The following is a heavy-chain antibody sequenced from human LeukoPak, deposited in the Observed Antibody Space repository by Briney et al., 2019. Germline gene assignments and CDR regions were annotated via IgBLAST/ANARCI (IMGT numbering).Heavy chain of an antibody. D-gene: IGHD3-9*01. CDR2: ISAYNGNT. CDR1: GYTFTSYG. V-gene: IGHV1-18*01. Sequence: ASVKVSCKASGYTFTSYGISWVRQAPGQGLEWMGWISAYNGNTNYAQKLQGRVTMTTDTSTSTAYMELRSLRSDDTAVYYCAREGSGYDILTGHYREGNFDYWGQGTLVTVSS. CDR3: AREGSGYDILTGHYREGNFDY. J-gene: IGHJ4*02.